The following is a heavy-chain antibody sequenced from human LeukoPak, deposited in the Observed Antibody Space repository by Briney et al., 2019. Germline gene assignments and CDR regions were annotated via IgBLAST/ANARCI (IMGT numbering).Heavy chain of an antibody. V-gene: IGHV3-23*01. CDR2: ISGSGVST. CDR3: AKDERNWNYNLASQTYD. J-gene: IGHJ4*02. D-gene: IGHD1-7*01. CDR1: GFRFSSYA. Sequence: GGSLRLSCAASGFRFSSYAMSWVRQAPGKGLEWVSAISGSGVSTYYADSVKGRFTVSRDNSKNTLHLQMSSLRAEDTAVYYCAKDERNWNYNLASQTYDWGQGTLVTVSS.